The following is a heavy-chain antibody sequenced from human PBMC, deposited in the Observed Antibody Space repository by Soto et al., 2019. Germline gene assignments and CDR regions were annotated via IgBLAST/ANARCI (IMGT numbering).Heavy chain of an antibody. CDR1: GYTFTSYA. V-gene: IGHV1-3*01. D-gene: IGHD6-19*01. Sequence: ASVKVSCKASGYTFTSYAMHWVRQAPGQRLEWMGWINAGNGNTKYSQKFQGRVTITRDTSASTAYMELSSLRSEDTAVYYCAKDRDSVLKQLAFHPSLVAGRSYYFDYWGQGTLVTVSS. CDR2: INAGNGNT. CDR3: AKDRDSVLKQLAFHPSLVAGRSYYFDY. J-gene: IGHJ4*02.